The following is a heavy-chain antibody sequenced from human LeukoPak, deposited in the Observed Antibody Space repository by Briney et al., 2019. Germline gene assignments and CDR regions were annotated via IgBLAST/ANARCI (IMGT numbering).Heavy chain of an antibody. V-gene: IGHV4-59*08. CDR2: IYYSGST. Sequence: KASETLSLTCTVSGGSISSYYWSWIRQPPGKGLEWIGYIYYSGSTNYNPSLKSRVTISVDTSKNQFSLKLSSVTAADTAVYYCASLAVAGNWFDPWGQGTLVTVSS. CDR3: ASLAVAGNWFDP. D-gene: IGHD6-19*01. J-gene: IGHJ5*02. CDR1: GGSISSYY.